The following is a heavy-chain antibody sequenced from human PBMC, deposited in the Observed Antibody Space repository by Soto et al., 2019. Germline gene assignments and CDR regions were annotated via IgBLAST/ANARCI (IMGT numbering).Heavy chain of an antibody. Sequence: SVKVSCKASGGTFSSYTISWVRQAPGQGLEWMGRIIPILGIANYAQKFQGRVTITADKSTSTAYMELSSLRSEDTAVYYCARDAMDIVATIMNYYYYGMDVWGQGTTVTVSS. CDR3: ARDAMDIVATIMNYYYYGMDV. CDR1: GGTFSSYT. V-gene: IGHV1-69*04. J-gene: IGHJ6*02. CDR2: IIPILGIA. D-gene: IGHD5-12*01.